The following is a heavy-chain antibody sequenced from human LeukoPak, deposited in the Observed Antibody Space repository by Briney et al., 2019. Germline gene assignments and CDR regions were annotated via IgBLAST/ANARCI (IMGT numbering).Heavy chain of an antibody. CDR3: ARDPFRQPLDAFDI. D-gene: IGHD6-13*01. CDR1: GGSISSYY. J-gene: IGHJ3*02. Sequence: SETLSLTCTVSGGSISSYYWSWIRQPPGKRLEWIGYIYYSGSTNYNPSLKSRVTISVDTSKNQFSLKLSSVTAADTAVYYCARDPFRQPLDAFDIWGQGTMVTVSS. CDR2: IYYSGST. V-gene: IGHV4-59*01.